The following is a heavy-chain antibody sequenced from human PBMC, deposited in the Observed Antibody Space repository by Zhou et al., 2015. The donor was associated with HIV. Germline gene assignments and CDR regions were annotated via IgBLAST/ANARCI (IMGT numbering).Heavy chain of an antibody. J-gene: IGHJ3*02. D-gene: IGHD6-13*01. CDR1: GGTFSSYA. V-gene: IGHV1-69*01. CDR2: IIPIFGTA. Sequence: QVQLVQSGAEVKKPGSSVKVSCKASGGTFSSYAISWVRQAPGQGLEWMGGIIPIFGTANYAQKFQGRVTITADESTSTAYMELSSLRSEDTAVYYCARDKVIAAANLQGLSAFDIWGQGTMVTVSS. CDR3: ARDKVIAAANLQGLSAFDI.